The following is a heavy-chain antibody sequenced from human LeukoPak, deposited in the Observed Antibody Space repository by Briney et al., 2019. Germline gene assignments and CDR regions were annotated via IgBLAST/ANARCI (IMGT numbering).Heavy chain of an antibody. CDR3: ARVSLVGATTDY. V-gene: IGHV1-18*01. D-gene: IGHD1-26*01. CDR1: GYTFTSYD. Sequence: ASVKVSCKASGYTFTSYDINWVRQAPGQGLEWMGWISAYNGNTNYAQKLQGRVTMTTDTSTSTAYMELRSLRSDDTAVYYCARVSLVGATTDYWGQGTLVTVSS. J-gene: IGHJ4*02. CDR2: ISAYNGNT.